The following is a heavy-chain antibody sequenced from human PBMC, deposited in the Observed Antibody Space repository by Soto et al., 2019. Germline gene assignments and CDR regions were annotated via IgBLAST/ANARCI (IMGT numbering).Heavy chain of an antibody. CDR1: GYTFTSYG. CDR3: ARVRSSGPDAFDI. V-gene: IGHV1-18*01. Sequence: ASVKVSCKASGYTFTSYGISLVRQAPGQGLEWMGWISAYNGNTNYAQKLQGRVTMTTDTSTSTAYMELSRLRSDDTAVYYCARVRSSGPDAFDIWGQGTMVTVSS. J-gene: IGHJ3*02. D-gene: IGHD6-19*01. CDR2: ISAYNGNT.